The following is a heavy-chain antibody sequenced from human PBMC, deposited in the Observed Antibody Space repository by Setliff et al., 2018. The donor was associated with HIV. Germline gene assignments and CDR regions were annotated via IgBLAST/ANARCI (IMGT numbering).Heavy chain of an antibody. Sequence: PSETLSLTCSVSGGSMSGYYWSWIRQPPGRGLEWIGYVSYGGDTNYNPSLKSRVTISIDTSKNQFSLRVNSVTAADTALYSCARHGGGYSYGSFDFWSQGTLVTVSS. D-gene: IGHD5-18*01. CDR2: VSYGGDT. V-gene: IGHV4-59*08. CDR1: GGSMSGYY. J-gene: IGHJ4*02. CDR3: ARHGGGYSYGSFDF.